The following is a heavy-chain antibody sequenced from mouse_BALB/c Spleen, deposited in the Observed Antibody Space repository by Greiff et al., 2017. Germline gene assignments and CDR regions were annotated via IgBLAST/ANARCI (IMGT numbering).Heavy chain of an antibody. Sequence: EVKLVESGGGLVQPGGSRKLSCAASGFTFSSFGMHWVRQAPEKGLEWVAYISSGSSTIYYADTVKGRFTISRDNPKNTLFLQMTSLRSEDTAMYYCARNYGSSYDAMDDWGQGTSVTVSS. V-gene: IGHV5-17*02. D-gene: IGHD1-1*01. CDR3: ARNYGSSYDAMDD. J-gene: IGHJ4*01. CDR1: GFTFSSFG. CDR2: ISSGSSTI.